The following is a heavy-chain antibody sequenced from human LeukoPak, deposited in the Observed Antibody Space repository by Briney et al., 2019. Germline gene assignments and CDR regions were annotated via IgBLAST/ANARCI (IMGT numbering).Heavy chain of an antibody. D-gene: IGHD6-6*01. CDR1: GGSISSGSYY. J-gene: IGHJ3*02. Sequence: SETLSLTCTVSGGSISSGSYYWSWIRQPAGTGREWIGRIYTSGSTNYNPSLKSRVTISVDTSKTQFSLKLSSVTAADTAVYYCARVAAGPSSDAFDIWGQGTMVTVSS. V-gene: IGHV4-61*02. CDR3: ARVAAGPSSDAFDI. CDR2: IYTSGST.